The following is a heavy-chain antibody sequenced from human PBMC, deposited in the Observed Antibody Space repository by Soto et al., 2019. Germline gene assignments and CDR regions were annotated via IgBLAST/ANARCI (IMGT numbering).Heavy chain of an antibody. J-gene: IGHJ4*02. Sequence: SETLSLTCTVSGDSISNSSYFWGWVRQPPGKGLEWIGTIYYSGNTYYYNPSLKSRVTISLDTSKNQFSLKLSSVTGADTALYYCARAPARYCSSTNCYGTTFDYWGQGTLVTVSS. V-gene: IGHV4-39*01. CDR1: GDSISNSSYF. CDR2: IYYSGNTY. CDR3: ARAPARYCSSTNCYGTTFDY. D-gene: IGHD2-2*01.